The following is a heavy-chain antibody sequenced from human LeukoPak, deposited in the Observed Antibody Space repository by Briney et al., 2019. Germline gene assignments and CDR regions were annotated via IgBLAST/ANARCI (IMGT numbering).Heavy chain of an antibody. Sequence: GGSLRLSWAASGFTFSSYAMSWVRQAPGKGLEWVSAISGSGGSTYYADSVKGRFTISRDNSKNTLYLQMNSLRAEDTAVYYCAKDQRTYGSGSFYYFDYWGQGTLVTVSS. V-gene: IGHV3-23*01. CDR3: AKDQRTYGSGSFYYFDY. CDR2: ISGSGGST. J-gene: IGHJ4*02. CDR1: GFTFSSYA. D-gene: IGHD3-10*01.